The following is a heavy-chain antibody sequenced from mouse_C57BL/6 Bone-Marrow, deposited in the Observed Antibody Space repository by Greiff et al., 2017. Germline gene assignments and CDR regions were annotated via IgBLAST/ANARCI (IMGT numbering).Heavy chain of an antibody. D-gene: IGHD2-5*01. V-gene: IGHV1-63*01. CDR2: IYPGGGYT. Sequence: QVQLQQSGAELVRPGTSVKMSCKASGYTFTNYWIGWAKQRPGHGLEWIGDIYPGGGYTNYNEKFKSKATLTVDTSSSTAYMQLSSLTSEDSAVYYCARSESYYSNYGAYWGQGTLVTVSA. CDR1: GYTFTNYW. J-gene: IGHJ3*01. CDR3: ARSESYYSNYGAY.